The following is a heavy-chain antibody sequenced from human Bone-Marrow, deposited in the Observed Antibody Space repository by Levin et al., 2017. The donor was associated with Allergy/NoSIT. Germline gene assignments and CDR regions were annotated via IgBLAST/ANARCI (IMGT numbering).Heavy chain of an antibody. V-gene: IGHV4-59*01. J-gene: IGHJ6*03. Sequence: SETLSLTCTVSGGSISSYYWSWIRQPPGKGLEWIGYIYYSGSTNYNPSLKSRVTISVDTSKNQFSLKLSSVTAADTAVYYCARSGDIAARLYYYYYMDVWGKGTTVTVSS. CDR2: IYYSGST. CDR3: ARSGDIAARLYYYYYMDV. D-gene: IGHD6-6*01. CDR1: GGSISSYY.